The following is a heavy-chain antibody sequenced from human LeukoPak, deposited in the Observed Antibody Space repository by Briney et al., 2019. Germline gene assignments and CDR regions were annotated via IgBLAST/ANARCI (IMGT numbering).Heavy chain of an antibody. CDR2: INQDGTER. Sequence: GESLRLSCAASGFTFTTYWMSWIRQLPGKGLEWVANINQDGTERYYVDSVKGRSTISRDNAKNSLDLQMNSLRVEDTGIYYCVKVAKYYYGSETYYFFEHWGQGTPVTASS. D-gene: IGHD3-10*01. CDR1: GFTFTTYW. J-gene: IGHJ4*02. CDR3: VKVAKYYYGSETYYFFEH. V-gene: IGHV3-7*01.